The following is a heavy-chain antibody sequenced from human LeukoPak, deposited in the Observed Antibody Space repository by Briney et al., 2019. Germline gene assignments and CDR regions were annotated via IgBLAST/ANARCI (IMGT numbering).Heavy chain of an antibody. CDR2: INSDGSST. J-gene: IGHJ5*02. V-gene: IGHV3-74*01. Sequence: RGSLRLSCAASGFTFSSYWMHWVRQAPGKGLVWVSRINSDGSSTSYADSVKGRFTISRDNAKNTLYLQMNSLRAEDTAVYYCAREQLLVSWFDPWGQGTLVTVSS. CDR1: GFTFSSYW. CDR3: AREQLLVSWFDP. D-gene: IGHD6-19*01.